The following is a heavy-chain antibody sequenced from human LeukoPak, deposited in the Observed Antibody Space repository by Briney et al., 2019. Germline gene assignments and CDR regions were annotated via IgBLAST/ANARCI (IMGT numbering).Heavy chain of an antibody. J-gene: IGHJ4*02. D-gene: IGHD2-21*02. CDR2: IYFGDSDT. CDR3: ARSLGGDRRGNFDY. V-gene: IGHV5-51*01. Sequence: GESLKISCKGSGYSFNTNWIGWVRQMPGKGLEWMGIIYFGDSDTRYSPSFQGQVTISADKSINTAYLQWSSLKASDTAMYYCARSLGGDRRGNFDYWGQGTLVTVSS. CDR1: GYSFNTNW.